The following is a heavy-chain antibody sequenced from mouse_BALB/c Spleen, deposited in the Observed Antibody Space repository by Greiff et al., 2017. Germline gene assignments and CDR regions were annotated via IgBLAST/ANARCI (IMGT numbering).Heavy chain of an antibody. CDR1: GFTFSDSY. CDR3: ARDSASSYCGYYYDY. J-gene: IGHJ2*01. V-gene: IGHV5-4*02. CDR2: ISDGGSYT. Sequence: EVKLMESGGGLVKPGGSLKLSCAASGFTFSDSYMYWVRQTPEKRLEWVATISDGGSYTYYPDSVKGRFTISRDTAKNNLYLQMSSLKSEDTAMYYCARDSASSYCGYYYDYRGQGTTRTVSS. D-gene: IGHD1-2*01.